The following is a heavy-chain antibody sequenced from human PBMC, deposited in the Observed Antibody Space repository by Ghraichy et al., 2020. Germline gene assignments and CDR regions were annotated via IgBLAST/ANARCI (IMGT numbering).Heavy chain of an antibody. Sequence: SETLSLTCAVYGGSLSFYHWNWIRQPPGKGLEWIGEINHSGNTNYNVSLKSRVTISGDTSKNQFFLKLSSVTAADTAVYYCAKRQITMVQGVIEVPGGFDIWGQGTMVTVSS. CDR1: GGSLSFYH. J-gene: IGHJ3*02. D-gene: IGHD3-10*01. V-gene: IGHV4-34*01. CDR3: AKRQITMVQGVIEVPGGFDI. CDR2: INHSGNT.